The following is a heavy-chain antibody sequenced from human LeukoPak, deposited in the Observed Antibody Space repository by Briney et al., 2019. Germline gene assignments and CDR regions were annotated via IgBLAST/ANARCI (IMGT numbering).Heavy chain of an antibody. CDR2: TWSDGTNQ. D-gene: IGHD4-11*01. V-gene: IGHV3-33*06. Sequence: PAGSLTLSCAASTFTFSHYGMDCVRPAQGKGLEWVAVTWSDGTNQYYEDSVRGRFTISRDNFEKTVSLQKDSLRGEDTGVYYCAKDAQRGFDYSNSLEHWGQGSLVTVSS. J-gene: IGHJ4*02. CDR1: TFTFSHYG. CDR3: AKDAQRGFDYSNSLEH.